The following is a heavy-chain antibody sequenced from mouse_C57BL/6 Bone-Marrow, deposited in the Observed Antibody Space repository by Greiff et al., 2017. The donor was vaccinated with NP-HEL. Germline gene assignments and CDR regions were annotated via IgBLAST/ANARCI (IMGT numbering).Heavy chain of an antibody. CDR1: GYAFSSSW. J-gene: IGHJ4*01. V-gene: IGHV1-82*01. CDR2: IYPGDGDT. Sequence: VQLVESGPELVKPGASVKISCKASGYAFSSSWMNWVKQRPGKGLEWIGRIYPGDGDTNYNGKFKGKATLTADKSSSTAYMQLSSLTSEDSAVYFGARSPIYYGAMDYWGQGTSVTVSS. D-gene: IGHD2-1*01. CDR3: ARSPIYYGAMDY.